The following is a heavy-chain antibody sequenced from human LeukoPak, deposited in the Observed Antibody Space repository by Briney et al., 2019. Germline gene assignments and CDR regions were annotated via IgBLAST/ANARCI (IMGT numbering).Heavy chain of an antibody. CDR3: ARIPTVTTRRYYYDSSVDY. CDR2: INHSGST. V-gene: IGHV4-34*01. J-gene: IGHJ4*02. Sequence: SETLSLTCAVYGGSFSGYYWSWLRQPPGKGLEWIGEINHSGSTNYNPSLKSRVTISVDTSKNQFSLKLSSVTAADTAVYYCARIPTVTTRRYYYDSSVDYWGQGTLVTVSS. D-gene: IGHD3-22*01. CDR1: GGSFSGYY.